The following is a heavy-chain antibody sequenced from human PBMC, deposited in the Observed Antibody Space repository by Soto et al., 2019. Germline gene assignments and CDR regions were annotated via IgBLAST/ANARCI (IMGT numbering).Heavy chain of an antibody. CDR1: GGSISSYY. D-gene: IGHD3-10*01. Sequence: QVQLQESGPGLVKPSETLSLTCTVSGGSISSYYWSWIRQPPGKGLEWIGYLYYSGSGSTSYNPPLKSRVTISVDTSKTQFTLNLSSVTAADTAVYYCARALWRDDPFDIWGQGTMVTVSS. J-gene: IGHJ3*02. CDR3: ARALWRDDPFDI. V-gene: IGHV4-59*01. CDR2: LYYSGSGST.